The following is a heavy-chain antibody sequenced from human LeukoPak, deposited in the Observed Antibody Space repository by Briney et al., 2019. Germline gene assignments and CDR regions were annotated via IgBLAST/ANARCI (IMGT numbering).Heavy chain of an antibody. Sequence: GSLRLSCAASGFPFNYYWMSWVRQAPGKGLEWVANIKQDGSEKYYVDSVKGRFTISRDNAKHSLYLQMNSLRAEDTAVYYCARDSQSGGYPFDSWGQGTLVTVSS. J-gene: IGHJ4*02. CDR3: ARDSQSGGYPFDS. V-gene: IGHV3-7*01. CDR2: IKQDGSEK. D-gene: IGHD1-26*01. CDR1: GFPFNYYW.